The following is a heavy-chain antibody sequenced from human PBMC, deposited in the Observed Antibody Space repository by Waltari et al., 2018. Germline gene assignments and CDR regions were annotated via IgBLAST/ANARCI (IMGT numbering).Heavy chain of an antibody. D-gene: IGHD3-10*01. CDR3: ATPLGITMVRGVKREFGGAFDI. Sequence: QVQLVQSGAEVKKPGSSVKVSCKASGGTFSSYAISWVRQAPGQGLEWMGGIIPIFGTANYAQKFQGRVTITADKSTSTAYMELSSLRSEDTAVYYCATPLGITMVRGVKREFGGAFDIWGQGTMVTVSS. CDR2: IIPIFGTA. V-gene: IGHV1-69*14. J-gene: IGHJ3*02. CDR1: GGTFSSYA.